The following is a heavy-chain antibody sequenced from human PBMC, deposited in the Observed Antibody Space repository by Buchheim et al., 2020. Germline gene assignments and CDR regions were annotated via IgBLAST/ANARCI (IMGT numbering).Heavy chain of an antibody. V-gene: IGHV3-48*03. D-gene: IGHD4-23*01. CDR2: ISSSGSTI. CDR1: GFTFSSYE. J-gene: IGHJ2*01. Sequence: EVQLVESGGGLVQPGGSLRLSCAASGFTFSSYEMNWVRQAPGKGLEWVSYISSSGSTIYYADSVKGRFTISRDHAKNSLYLQMNSLRAEDTAVYYCARDRFEDYGGNRFYWYFDLWGHGTL. CDR3: ARDRFEDYGGNRFYWYFDL.